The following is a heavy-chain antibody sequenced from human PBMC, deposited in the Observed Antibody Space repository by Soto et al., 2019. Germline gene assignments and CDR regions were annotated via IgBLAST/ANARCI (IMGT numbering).Heavy chain of an antibody. CDR1: GFTFSNYA. Sequence: EVQLLESGGGLVQPGGSLSLSCAASGFTFSNYAMAWVRQAPGKGLEWVSAISGSGGNRFYADSVKGRFTLSRDNSRSTLYLQMNSLGAEDTAVYYCAREVEYTSAFGISSSFDYWGQGTLVTVSS. CDR2: ISGSGGNR. D-gene: IGHD6-19*01. CDR3: AREVEYTSAFGISSSFDY. V-gene: IGHV3-23*01. J-gene: IGHJ4*02.